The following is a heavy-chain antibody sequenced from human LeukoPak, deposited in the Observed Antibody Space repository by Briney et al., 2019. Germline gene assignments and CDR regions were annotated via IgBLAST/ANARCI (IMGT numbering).Heavy chain of an antibody. CDR1: GFTFSDYY. Sequence: GWSLRLSCAASGFTFSDYYMSWIRQAPGKGLEWVSYISSGGTTIYYADSVKGRFTISRDNAQNSLYLQMNSLRAEDTAVYYCARSPSIAPRPDYWGQGTLVTVSS. CDR2: ISSGGTTI. V-gene: IGHV3-11*01. CDR3: ARSPSIAPRPDY. J-gene: IGHJ4*02. D-gene: IGHD6-6*01.